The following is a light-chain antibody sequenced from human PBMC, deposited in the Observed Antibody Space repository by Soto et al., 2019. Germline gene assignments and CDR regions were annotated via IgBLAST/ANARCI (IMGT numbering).Light chain of an antibody. V-gene: IGLV1-40*01. Sequence: QSVLTQPPSVSGAPGQRVAISCTGSSSNIGAGHDVHWYQQVPETAPRLLIYGNNNRPSGVPDRFSGSKSGTSASLAITGLQAEDEADYYCQSYDSSLSGSKVFGAGTKLTVL. CDR3: QSYDSSLSGSKV. CDR2: GNN. CDR1: SSNIGAGHD. J-gene: IGLJ1*01.